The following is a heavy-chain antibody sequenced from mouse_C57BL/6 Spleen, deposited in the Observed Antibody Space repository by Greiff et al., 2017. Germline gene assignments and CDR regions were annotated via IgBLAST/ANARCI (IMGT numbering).Heavy chain of an antibody. Sequence: QVQLQQSGAELVKPGASVKISCKASGYAFSSYWMNWVKQRPGKGLEWIGQIYPGDGDTNYNGKFKGKATLTADKSSSPAYMQLSSLTSEDSAVYFCARGGGSTVVAFDYWGQGTTLTVSS. V-gene: IGHV1-80*01. CDR3: ARGGGSTVVAFDY. CDR2: IYPGDGDT. CDR1: GYAFSSYW. J-gene: IGHJ2*01. D-gene: IGHD1-1*01.